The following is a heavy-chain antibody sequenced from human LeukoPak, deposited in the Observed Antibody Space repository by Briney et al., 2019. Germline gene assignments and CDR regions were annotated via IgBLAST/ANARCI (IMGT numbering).Heavy chain of an antibody. Sequence: PSETLSLTCTVSGGSISSYYWSWIRQPPGKRLEWIGYIYYSGSTNYNPSLKNRVTISIDTSKNQFSLKLSSVTAADTAVYHCARHSPEDYYYYGMDVWGQGTTVTVSS. V-gene: IGHV4-59*08. CDR1: GGSISSYY. CDR3: ARHSPEDYYYYGMDV. CDR2: IYYSGST. J-gene: IGHJ6*02.